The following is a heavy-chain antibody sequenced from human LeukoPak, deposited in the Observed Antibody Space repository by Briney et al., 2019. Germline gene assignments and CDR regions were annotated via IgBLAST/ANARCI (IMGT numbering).Heavy chain of an antibody. J-gene: IGHJ6*03. V-gene: IGHV4-4*07. CDR2: IYAGGGT. D-gene: IGHD2/OR15-2a*01. CDR1: GGSISSYY. Sequence: SETLSLTCIVAGGSISSYYWSWIRQPAGKGLEWIGRIYAGGGTNYISSLKSRVTMSVDTPKNQFSLDLSSVTAADTAVYYCACGGHHDPAHDYFHQYMDVWGKGTTVTVS. CDR3: ACGGHHDPAHDYFHQYMDV.